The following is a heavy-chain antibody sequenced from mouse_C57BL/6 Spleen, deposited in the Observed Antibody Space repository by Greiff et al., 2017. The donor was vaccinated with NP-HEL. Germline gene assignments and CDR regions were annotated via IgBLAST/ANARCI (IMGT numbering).Heavy chain of an antibody. Sequence: QVQLQQPGAELVKPGASVKLSRKASGYTFTSYWMHWVKQRPGQGLEWIGMIHPNSGSTNYNEKFKSKATLTVDKSSSTAYMQLSSLTSEDSAVYYCARSITTVVATYYAMDYWGQGTSVTVSS. D-gene: IGHD1-1*01. J-gene: IGHJ4*01. CDR3: ARSITTVVATYYAMDY. CDR1: GYTFTSYW. CDR2: IHPNSGST. V-gene: IGHV1-64*01.